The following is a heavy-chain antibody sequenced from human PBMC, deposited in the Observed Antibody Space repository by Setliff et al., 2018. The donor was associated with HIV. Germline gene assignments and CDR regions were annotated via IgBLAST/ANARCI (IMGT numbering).Heavy chain of an antibody. CDR1: GGSFSTYY. D-gene: IGHD4-17*01. Sequence: SETLSLTCTVSGGSFSTYYWSWIRQPAGEGPEYIGRVHSTGTTIYNPSLKSRVTMSVDTSNNQFSLSLTSVTAADTAVYYCARASLRCHLDYWGQGTLVTVSS. J-gene: IGHJ4*02. V-gene: IGHV4-4*07. CDR2: VHSTGTT. CDR3: ARASLRCHLDY.